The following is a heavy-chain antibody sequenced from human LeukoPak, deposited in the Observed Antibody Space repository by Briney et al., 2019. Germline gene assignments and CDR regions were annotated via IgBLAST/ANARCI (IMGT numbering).Heavy chain of an antibody. D-gene: IGHD3-3*01. J-gene: IGHJ4*02. V-gene: IGHV4-30-2*01. CDR1: GGSISSGGYY. CDR2: IYHSGST. CDR3: ARHRKRIWSGYYNPYYFDY. Sequence: PSETLSLTCTVSGGSISSGGYYWSWIRQPPGKGLEWIGYIYHSGSTYYNPSLKSRVTISVDRSKNQFSLKLSSVTAADTAVYYCARHRKRIWSGYYNPYYFDYWGQGTLVTVSS.